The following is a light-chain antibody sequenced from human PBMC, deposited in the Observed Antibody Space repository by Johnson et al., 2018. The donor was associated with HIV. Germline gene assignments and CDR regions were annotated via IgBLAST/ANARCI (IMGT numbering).Light chain of an antibody. V-gene: IGLV1-51*02. CDR1: SSNIENYF. J-gene: IGLJ1*01. CDR3: GTWDTSLSAYV. CDR2: EDY. Sequence: QSILTQPPSVSAAPGQRVNISCSGHSSNIENYFVSLYQQLPCAAPRLLIYEDYKRPSGIPDRFSGSKSGTSATLGITGLQTGDEADYYCGTWDTSLSAYVFGTGTKVTVL.